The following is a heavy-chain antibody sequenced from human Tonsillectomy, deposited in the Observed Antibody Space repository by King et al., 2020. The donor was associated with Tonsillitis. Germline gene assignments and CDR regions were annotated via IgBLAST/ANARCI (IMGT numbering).Heavy chain of an antibody. Sequence: VQLVESGGGLVQPGVSLRLSCAASGFTFSTYAMTWVRQAPGKGLEWVSVMSGAGARTYHADSVKGRFTISRDNSKNTLYMQMNSLRAEDTAIYYCAKCPYDFWSGGLYYAMDVWGQGTTVTVSS. D-gene: IGHD3-3*01. J-gene: IGHJ6*02. CDR2: MSGAGART. CDR1: GFTFSTYA. V-gene: IGHV3-23*04. CDR3: AKCPYDFWSGGLYYAMDV.